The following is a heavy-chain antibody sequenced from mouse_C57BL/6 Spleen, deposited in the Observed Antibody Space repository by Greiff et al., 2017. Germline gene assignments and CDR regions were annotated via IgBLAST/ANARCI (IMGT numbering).Heavy chain of an antibody. D-gene: IGHD1-1*01. CDR1: GYTFTGYW. Sequence: QVQLQQSGAELMKPGASVKLSCKATGYTFTGYWIEWVKQRPGHGLEWIGEILPGSGSTNYNDKFKGKATFTADTSSNTAYMQLSSLTTEDSAIYYCARAYYYGSEDDFDYWGQGTTLTVSS. CDR2: ILPGSGST. CDR3: ARAYYYGSEDDFDY. V-gene: IGHV1-9*01. J-gene: IGHJ2*01.